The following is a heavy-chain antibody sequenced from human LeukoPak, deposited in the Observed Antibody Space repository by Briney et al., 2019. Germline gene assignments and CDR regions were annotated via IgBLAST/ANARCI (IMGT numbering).Heavy chain of an antibody. J-gene: IGHJ4*02. Sequence: SETLSLTCAVYGGSFSGYYWSWIRQPLGKGLEWIGEINHSGSTNYNPSLKSRVTISVDTSKNQFSLKLSSVTAADTAVYYCAREGGGVQTNFDYWGQGTLVTVSS. CDR3: AREGGGVQTNFDY. CDR1: GGSFSGYY. V-gene: IGHV4-34*01. CDR2: INHSGST. D-gene: IGHD2-8*02.